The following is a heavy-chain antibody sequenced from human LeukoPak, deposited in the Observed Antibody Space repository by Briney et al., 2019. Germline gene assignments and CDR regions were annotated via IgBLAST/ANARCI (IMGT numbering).Heavy chain of an antibody. CDR1: GGPIISYF. CDR2: IHYSGST. CDR3: AREYCSGGSCYLDY. J-gene: IGHJ4*02. Sequence: PSETLSLTCTVSGGPIISYFWSWIRQPPGKGLEWIGYIHYSGSTRYNPSLKSRLTISVDTSKNQFSLKLSSVTAADTAVYYCAREYCSGGSCYLDYWGQGTLVTVSS. V-gene: IGHV4-59*08. D-gene: IGHD2-15*01.